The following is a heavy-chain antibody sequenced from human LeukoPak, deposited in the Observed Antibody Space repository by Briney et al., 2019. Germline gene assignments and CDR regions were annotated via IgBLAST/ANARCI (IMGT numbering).Heavy chain of an antibody. D-gene: IGHD3-10*02. J-gene: IGHJ6*04. CDR2: ISSSGSTI. V-gene: IGHV3-48*03. CDR3: AELGITMIGGV. CDR1: GFTFSSYE. Sequence: GGSLRLSCAASGFTFSSYEVNWVRHAPGKGLEWVSYISSSGSTIYYADSVKGRFTISRDNAKNSLYLQMNSLRAEDTAVYYCAELGITMIGGVWGKGTTVTISS.